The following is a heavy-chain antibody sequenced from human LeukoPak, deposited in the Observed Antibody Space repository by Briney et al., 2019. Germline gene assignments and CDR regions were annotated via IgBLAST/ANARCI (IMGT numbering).Heavy chain of an antibody. J-gene: IGHJ5*02. CDR1: GYTFTGYY. CDR2: INPNSGGT. Sequence: ASVKVSCKASGYTFTGYYMHWVRQAPGQGLEWMGWINPNSGGTNYAQKFQGRVTMTRDTPISTAYMELSRLRSDDTAVYYCARDAGYCSSTSCYEGTNWFDPWGQGTLVTVSS. V-gene: IGHV1-2*02. CDR3: ARDAGYCSSTSCYEGTNWFDP. D-gene: IGHD2-2*01.